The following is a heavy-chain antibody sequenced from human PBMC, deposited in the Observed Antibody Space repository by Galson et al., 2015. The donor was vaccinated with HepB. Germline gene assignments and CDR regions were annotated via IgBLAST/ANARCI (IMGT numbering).Heavy chain of an antibody. CDR2: ISYDGSNK. CDR3: AKDRGSYQGVGLDY. CDR1: GFTFSSYG. Sequence: SLRLSCAASGFTFSSYGMHWVRQAPGKGLEWVAVISYDGSNKYYADSVKGRFTISRDNSKNTLYLQMNSLRAEDTAVYYCAKDRGSYQGVGLDYWGQGTLVTVSS. J-gene: IGHJ4*02. D-gene: IGHD1-26*01. V-gene: IGHV3-30*18.